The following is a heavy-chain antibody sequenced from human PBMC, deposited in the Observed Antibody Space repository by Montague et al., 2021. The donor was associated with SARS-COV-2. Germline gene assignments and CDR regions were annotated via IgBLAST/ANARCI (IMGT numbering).Heavy chain of an antibody. CDR2: INYSGGT. Sequence: SETLSLTCTVSGGSISSHFWSWIRQPPGKGLEWIGYINYSGGTNYNPSLKSRVTVSVDTTKNQFSLKVTSVIAADTAVYYCARATTVRGAVNGFDPWGQGTQVIVSS. V-gene: IGHV4-59*11. CDR1: GGSISSHF. CDR3: ARATTVRGAVNGFDP. J-gene: IGHJ5*02. D-gene: IGHD3-10*01.